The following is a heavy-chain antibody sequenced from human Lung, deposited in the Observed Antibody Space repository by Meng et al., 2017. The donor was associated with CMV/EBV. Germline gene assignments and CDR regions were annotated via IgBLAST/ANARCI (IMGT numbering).Heavy chain of an antibody. D-gene: IGHD3-10*01. CDR2: IYYSGST. J-gene: IGHJ6*02. Sequence: SXTXSLXCTVSGGSISSYYWSWIRQPPGKGLEDIGYIYYSGSTSYNPSLKSRVTISVDTSKNQFSLKLSSVTAADTAVYYCARHGSGSYFYGMDVWGQGPTVTVSS. V-gene: IGHV4-59*01. CDR3: ARHGSGSYFYGMDV. CDR1: GGSISSYY.